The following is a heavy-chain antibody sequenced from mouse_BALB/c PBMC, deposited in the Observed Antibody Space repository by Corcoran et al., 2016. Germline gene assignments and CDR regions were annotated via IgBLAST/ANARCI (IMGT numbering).Heavy chain of an antibody. Sequence: QIQLVQSGPELNKPGATVTISCTASGYTFTNYGMNWGKQAAGKGLKCMGWINTYTGEPTYADDFKGRFAFSLETSASTAYLQINNLKNEDTATYFCARWLPNYYAMDYWGQGTSVIVSS. CDR3: ARWLPNYYAMDY. V-gene: IGHV9-3-1*01. CDR1: GYTFTNYG. CDR2: INTYTGEP. D-gene: IGHD2-2*01. J-gene: IGHJ4*01.